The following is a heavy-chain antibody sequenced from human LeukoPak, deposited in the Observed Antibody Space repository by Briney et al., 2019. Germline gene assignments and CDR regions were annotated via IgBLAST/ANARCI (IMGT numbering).Heavy chain of an antibody. CDR3: ARDTSTGSIDY. D-gene: IGHD1-1*01. V-gene: IGHV4-59*01. CDR1: GGSISSYY. Sequence: SETLSLTCTVSGGSISSYYWSWIRQPPGKGLEWIGYVYYSGTTNYNPSLKSRVTISVDTSKNQFSLKLSSVTTADTAVYYCARDTSTGSIDYWGQGTLVTVSS. J-gene: IGHJ4*02. CDR2: VYYSGTT.